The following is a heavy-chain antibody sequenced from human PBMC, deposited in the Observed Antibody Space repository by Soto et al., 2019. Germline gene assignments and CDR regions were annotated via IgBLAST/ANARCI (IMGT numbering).Heavy chain of an antibody. CDR1: GGSFSGYY. CDR3: ASLRPSHYAMDV. J-gene: IGHJ6*02. Sequence: QVQLQQWGAGLLKPSETLSLTCAVYVYGGSFSGYYWSWIRQPPGKGLEWIGEINDSGSTNYNPFLKSRVTISVDTSKNQFSLKLRSVTAADTAVYYCASLRPSHYAMDVWGQGTTVTVSS. V-gene: IGHV4-34*01. CDR2: INDSGST.